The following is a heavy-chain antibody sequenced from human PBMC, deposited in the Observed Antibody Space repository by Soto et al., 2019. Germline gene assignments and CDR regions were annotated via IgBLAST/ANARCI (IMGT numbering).Heavy chain of an antibody. J-gene: IGHJ5*02. V-gene: IGHV3-74*01. D-gene: IGHD6-13*01. Sequence: PGGSLRLSCAVSGFTFTNYWMHWVRQAPGKGLVWVSRISSNSSGTSYADSVKGRFTISRDNAKNSLYLQMNSLRAEDTAVYYCARDPAAAAHPARWFDPWGQGTLVTVSS. CDR3: ARDPAAAAHPARWFDP. CDR2: ISSNSSGT. CDR1: GFTFTNYW.